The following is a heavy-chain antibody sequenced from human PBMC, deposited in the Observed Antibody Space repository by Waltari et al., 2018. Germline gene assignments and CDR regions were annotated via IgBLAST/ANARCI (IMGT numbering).Heavy chain of an antibody. CDR1: GGSFSGYY. CDR2: INHSGST. D-gene: IGHD6-13*01. J-gene: IGHJ5*02. Sequence: QVQLQQWGAGLLKPSETLSLTCAVYGGSFSGYYWSWIRQPPGKGLEWIGEINHSGSTNYNPSLKSRVTLSVDTSKNQFALKLSSVTAADTAVYYCARGRNRIAAATRGGWFDPWGQGTLVTVSS. V-gene: IGHV4-34*01. CDR3: ARGRNRIAAATRGGWFDP.